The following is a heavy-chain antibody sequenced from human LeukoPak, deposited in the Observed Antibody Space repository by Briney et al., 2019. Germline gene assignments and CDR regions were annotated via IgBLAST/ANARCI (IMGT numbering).Heavy chain of an antibody. V-gene: IGHV4-30-2*01. CDR1: GGSISSGGYS. J-gene: IGHJ4*02. D-gene: IGHD2-15*01. Sequence: PSQTLSLTCAVSGGSISSGGYSWSWIRQPPGKGLEWNGYIYHSGSTYYNPSLKSRVTISVDRSKNQFSLKLSSVTAADTAVYYCARRYCSGGSCHEVVDYWGQGTLVTVSS. CDR2: IYHSGST. CDR3: ARRYCSGGSCHEVVDY.